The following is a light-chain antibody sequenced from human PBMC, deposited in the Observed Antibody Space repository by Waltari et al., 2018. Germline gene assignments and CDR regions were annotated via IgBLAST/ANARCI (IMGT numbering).Light chain of an antibody. CDR3: QQRRRWPLT. J-gene: IGKJ4*01. V-gene: IGKV3-11*01. CDR2: HTS. Sequence: EIVLTPSPAPLSLSPGERATLSCRASQTVDTYLAWYQQRPGQAPRLLIYHTSNRATGIPDRLSGSGSETDFTLTISSLEPEDFAVYYCQQRRRWPLTFGGGSKVEI. CDR1: QTVDTY.